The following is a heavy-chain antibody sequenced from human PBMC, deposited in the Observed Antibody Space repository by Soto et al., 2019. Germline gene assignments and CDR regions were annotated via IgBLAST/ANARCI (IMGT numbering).Heavy chain of an antibody. D-gene: IGHD2-2*03. CDR2: IKQDGGEK. CDR1: GFTLGSYW. CDR3: AREYGGYRNWYFDL. V-gene: IGHV3-7*03. J-gene: IGHJ2*01. Sequence: EVQLEASGGGLVQPGGSLRLSCEASGFTLGSYWMNWVRQAPGKGLEWVANIKQDGGEKYYVDSVKGRFTISRDNAKRSLYLQMNILTAEDTAVYYCAREYGGYRNWYFDLWGRGTPVTVS.